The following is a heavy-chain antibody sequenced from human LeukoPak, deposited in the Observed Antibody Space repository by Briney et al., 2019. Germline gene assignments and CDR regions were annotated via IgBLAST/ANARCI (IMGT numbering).Heavy chain of an antibody. CDR2: IYHSGST. CDR3: ARQGGYDFWSGYAFDI. V-gene: IGHV4-38-2*01. D-gene: IGHD3-3*01. CDR1: GYSINSGYY. J-gene: IGHJ3*02. Sequence: PPETLSLTCAVSGYSINSGYYWGWIRQPPGKGLEWIGSIYHSGSTYYNPSLKSRVTISVDTSKNQFSLKLSSVTAADTAVYYCARQGGYDFWSGYAFDIWGQGTMVTVSS.